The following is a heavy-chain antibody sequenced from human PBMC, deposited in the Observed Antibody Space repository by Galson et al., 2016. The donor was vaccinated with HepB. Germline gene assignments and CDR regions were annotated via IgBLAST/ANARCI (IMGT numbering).Heavy chain of an antibody. D-gene: IGHD3-10*01. Sequence: PALVKPTQTLTLTCTFSGFSLSTGGVGVGWIRQPPGKALEWLALIYWDDDKRYSPSLKSRLTITKDTSENQVVLTMTNMDPVDTATYYCAHRPRSWLGELSSLPHPYFDYWGQGTLVTVSS. J-gene: IGHJ4*02. V-gene: IGHV2-5*02. CDR2: IYWDDDK. CDR1: GFSLSTGGVG. CDR3: AHRPRSWLGELSSLPHPYFDY.